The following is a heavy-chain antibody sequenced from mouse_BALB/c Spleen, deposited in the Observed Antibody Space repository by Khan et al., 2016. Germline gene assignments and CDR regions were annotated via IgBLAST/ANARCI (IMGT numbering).Heavy chain of an antibody. Sequence: VQLLQSGAELVRPGALVKLSCKASGFNIKDYYMHWVKQRPEQGLEWIGWIDPENGNTIYDPKFQGKASITADTSSNTAYLQLSSLTEEDTAVYYCARYDGYFAYWGQGTLVTVSA. D-gene: IGHD2-3*01. J-gene: IGHJ3*01. CDR2: IDPENGNT. V-gene: IGHV14-1*02. CDR1: GFNIKDYY. CDR3: ARYDGYFAY.